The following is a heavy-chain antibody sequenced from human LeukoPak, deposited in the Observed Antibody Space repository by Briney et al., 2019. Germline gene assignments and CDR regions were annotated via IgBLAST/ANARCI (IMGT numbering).Heavy chain of an antibody. J-gene: IGHJ4*02. CDR1: GGSFSGYY. CDR3: ARASSHYDYVWGSYRFFDY. V-gene: IGHV4-34*01. Sequence: PSETLSLTCAVYGGSFSGYYWRWIRQPPGKGLEWIGEISHSGSTNYNPSLKSRVTISVVTSKNQFSLQLSSVTAADTAVYYCARASSHYDYVWGSYRFFDYWGQGTLVTVSS. D-gene: IGHD3-16*02. CDR2: ISHSGST.